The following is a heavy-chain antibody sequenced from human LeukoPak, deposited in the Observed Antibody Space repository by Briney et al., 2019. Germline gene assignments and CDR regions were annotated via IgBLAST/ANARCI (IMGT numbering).Heavy chain of an antibody. CDR3: ARGCYYERSGYCPFDY. D-gene: IGHD3-22*01. J-gene: IGHJ4*02. Sequence: GGSLRLSCAASGFTFDDYAMHWVRQAPGKGLEWVSRILGNGGTTYYGDSVKGRFTISRDNSKNTLYLQMNSLRADDTAVYYCARGCYYERSGYCPFDYWGPGTLVTVSS. CDR2: ILGNGGTT. V-gene: IGHV3-43*02. CDR1: GFTFDDYA.